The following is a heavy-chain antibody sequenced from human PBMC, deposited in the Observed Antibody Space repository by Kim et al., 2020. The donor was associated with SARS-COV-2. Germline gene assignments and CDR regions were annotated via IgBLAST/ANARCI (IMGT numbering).Heavy chain of an antibody. V-gene: IGHV1-2*02. CDR1: GYTFTDYY. D-gene: IGHD5-12*01. CDR3: ARGKPERWLQSGDY. CDR2: INPDSGGT. J-gene: IGHJ4*02. Sequence: ASVKVSCKASGYTFTDYYMHWVRQAPGQGLEWMGWINPDSGGTNYAQKFQGRVTLTRDTSNSTVYMALSSLRSDDTAVYFCARGKPERWLQSGDYWGQGILVTVSS.